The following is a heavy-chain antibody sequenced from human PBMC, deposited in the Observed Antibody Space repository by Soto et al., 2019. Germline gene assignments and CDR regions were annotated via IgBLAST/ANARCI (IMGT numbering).Heavy chain of an antibody. D-gene: IGHD2-21*01. Sequence: GGSLRLSCAASGFTFSRFAIHWVRQAPGKGLEWVAVISYDLTKKYYADSVKGRFTISRDNSKNTVSLQMNSLTAEDTAVYYCVKDRGGADYFDYWGQGALVTVSS. CDR1: GFTFSRFA. V-gene: IGHV3-30*18. CDR2: ISYDLTKK. CDR3: VKDRGGADYFDY. J-gene: IGHJ4*02.